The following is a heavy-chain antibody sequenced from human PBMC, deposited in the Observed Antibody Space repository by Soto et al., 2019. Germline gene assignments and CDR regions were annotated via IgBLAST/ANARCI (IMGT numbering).Heavy chain of an antibody. D-gene: IGHD2-2*01. Sequence: GGSLRLSCAASGFTFSSYGMHWVRQAPGKGLEWVAVIWYDGSNKYYADSVKGRSTISRDNSKNTLYLQMNSLRAEDTAVYYCARDSSIVVVPAATFDYWGQGTLVTVSS. CDR2: IWYDGSNK. V-gene: IGHV3-33*01. CDR3: ARDSSIVVVPAATFDY. CDR1: GFTFSSYG. J-gene: IGHJ4*02.